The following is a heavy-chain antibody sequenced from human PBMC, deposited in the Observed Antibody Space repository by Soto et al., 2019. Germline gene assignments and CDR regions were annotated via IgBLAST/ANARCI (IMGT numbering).Heavy chain of an antibody. V-gene: IGHV3-23*01. Sequence: EVQLLESGGGLVQPGGSLRLSCAASGFTFSSYAMSWVRQAPGKGLEWVSAISGSGGSTYYADSVKGRFTISRDNSKNPLYLQLNRLRAEDTAVYYCAKDRRGSGSYYPYYFHYWGQGTLVTVSS. CDR1: GFTFSSYA. CDR2: ISGSGGST. CDR3: AKDRRGSGSYYPYYFHY. D-gene: IGHD3-10*01. J-gene: IGHJ4*02.